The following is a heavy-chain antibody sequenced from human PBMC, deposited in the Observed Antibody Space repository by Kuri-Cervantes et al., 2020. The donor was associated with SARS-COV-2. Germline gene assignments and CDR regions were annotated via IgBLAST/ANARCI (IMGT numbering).Heavy chain of an antibody. D-gene: IGHD2/OR15-2a*01. V-gene: IGHV3-23*01. Sequence: GESLKISCAASGFTFSSYAMSWVRQAPGKGLEWVSAISGSGANTYYADSVKGWFTISRDNSKNTLYLQMNSLRAEDTAVYYCVKDSRVYYFDYWGQGTLVTVSS. CDR1: GFTFSSYA. CDR3: VKDSRVYYFDY. J-gene: IGHJ4*02. CDR2: ISGSGANT.